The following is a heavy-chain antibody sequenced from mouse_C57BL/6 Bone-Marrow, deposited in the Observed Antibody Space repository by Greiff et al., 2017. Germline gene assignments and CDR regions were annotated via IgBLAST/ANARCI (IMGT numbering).Heavy chain of an antibody. J-gene: IGHJ1*03. CDR2: INPNYGTT. D-gene: IGHD2-4*01. V-gene: IGHV1-39*01. Sequence: VQLQQSGPELVKPGASVKISCTASGYSFTDYNMNWVKQSNGKSLEWIGVINPNYGTTSYNQKFKGKATLTVDQSASTAYRQLHSLTSEDSSVYYCARPYYDYHYWYFDFWGTGTTVTGSS. CDR3: ARPYYDYHYWYFDF. CDR1: GYSFTDYN.